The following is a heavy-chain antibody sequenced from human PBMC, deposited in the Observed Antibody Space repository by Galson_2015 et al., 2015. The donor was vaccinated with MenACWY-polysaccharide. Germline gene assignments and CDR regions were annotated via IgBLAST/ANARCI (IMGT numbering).Heavy chain of an antibody. V-gene: IGHV4-4*02. CDR1: GASFNSDYW. Sequence: LSLTCNVSGASFNSDYWWTWVRQPPGKALEWIGDIHESGTTTYKSSLRSRASISVNPSINQYSLRLTSVTAADTAVYYCARVQRGAVSGAVSYFYFYMDVWGTGTTVIVSS. CDR3: ARVQRGAVSGAVSYFYFYMDV. CDR2: IHESGTT. D-gene: IGHD6-19*01. J-gene: IGHJ6*03.